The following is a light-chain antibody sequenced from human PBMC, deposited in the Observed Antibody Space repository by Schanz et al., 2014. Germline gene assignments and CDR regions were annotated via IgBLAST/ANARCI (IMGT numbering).Light chain of an antibody. J-gene: IGLJ3*02. V-gene: IGLV2-14*03. Sequence: QSVLTQPASVSGSLGQSITISCTGSSNDVGGYNYVSWYQQHPGKAPQLMIYDVTDRPSGVSNRFSGSKSGNTASLTISGLQAEDEADYYCASYTGSGTLGVFGGGTKLNVL. CDR2: DVT. CDR1: SNDVGGYNY. CDR3: ASYTGSGTLGV.